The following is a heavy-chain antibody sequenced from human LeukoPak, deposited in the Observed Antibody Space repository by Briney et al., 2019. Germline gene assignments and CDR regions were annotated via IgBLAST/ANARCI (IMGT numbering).Heavy chain of an antibody. J-gene: IGHJ4*02. CDR2: IYYSGST. CDR3: AREVAATGNFDY. D-gene: IGHD6-13*01. Sequence: SETLSLTCTVSGGSISSSSYYWGWIRQPPGKGLEWIGSIYYSGSTYYNPSLKSRVTISLDTSGNQFSLKLSSVTAADTAVYYCAREVAATGNFDYWGLGTLVTVSS. V-gene: IGHV4-39*07. CDR1: GGSISSSSYY.